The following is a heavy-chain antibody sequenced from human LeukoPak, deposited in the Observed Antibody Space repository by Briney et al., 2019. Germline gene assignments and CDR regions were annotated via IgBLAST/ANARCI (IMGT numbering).Heavy chain of an antibody. D-gene: IGHD3-10*01. J-gene: IGHJ4*02. Sequence: SGTLSLTCAVSGGSISSSNWWSWVRQPPGKGLEWIGEIYRSGSTNYNPSLKSRVTISVDTSKNQFSLKLSSVTAADTAVYYCARMVRGPRPDYFDYWGQGTLVTVSS. CDR3: ARMVRGPRPDYFDY. CDR1: GGSISSSNW. V-gene: IGHV4-4*02. CDR2: IYRSGST.